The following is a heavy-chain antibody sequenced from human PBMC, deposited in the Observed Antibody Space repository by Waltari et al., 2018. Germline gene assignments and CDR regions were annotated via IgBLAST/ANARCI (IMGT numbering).Heavy chain of an antibody. CDR1: GGSISSSSYY. V-gene: IGHV4-39*01. J-gene: IGHJ3*02. CDR3: ARRVLEQRDAFDI. CDR2: IYYSGST. Sequence: QLQLQESGPGLVKPSETLSLTCTVSGGSISSSSYYWGWIRPPPGKGLAWIGSIYYSGSTYYNPALKSRVTISVDTSKNQFSLKLSSVTAADTAVYYWARRVLEQRDAFDIWGQGTMVTVSS. D-gene: IGHD1-1*01.